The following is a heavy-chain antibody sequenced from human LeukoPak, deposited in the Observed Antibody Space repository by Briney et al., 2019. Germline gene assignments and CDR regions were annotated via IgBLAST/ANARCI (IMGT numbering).Heavy chain of an antibody. D-gene: IGHD5-18*01. CDR1: GFTFSSYE. CDR3: ARDRGIQLWYFDY. CDR2: ISSSSSYI. J-gene: IGHJ4*02. Sequence: GGSLRLSCAASGFTFSSYEMNWVRQAPGKGLEWVSSISSSSSYIYYADSVKGRFTISRDNAKNSLYLQMNSLRAEDTAVYYCARDRGIQLWYFDYWGQGTLVTVSS. V-gene: IGHV3-21*01.